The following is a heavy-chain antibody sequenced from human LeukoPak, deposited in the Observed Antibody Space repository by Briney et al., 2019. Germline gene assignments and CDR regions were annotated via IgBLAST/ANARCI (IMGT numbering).Heavy chain of an antibody. V-gene: IGHV1-18*01. CDR1: GYTFTSFG. CDR2: ISAYNGNT. Sequence: ASVKVSCKASGYTFTSFGISWVRQAPGQGLEWMGWISAYNGNTNYAQKLQGRVTMTTDTSTSTAYMELRSLRSDDTAVYYCARVPIYEIVGATTGWFDPWGQGTLVTVSS. CDR3: ARVPIYEIVGATTGWFDP. J-gene: IGHJ5*02. D-gene: IGHD1-26*01.